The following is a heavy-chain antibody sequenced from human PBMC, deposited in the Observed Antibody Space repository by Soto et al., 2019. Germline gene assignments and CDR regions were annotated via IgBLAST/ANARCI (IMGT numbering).Heavy chain of an antibody. Sequence: ITLKESGPTLVKPTQTLTLTCTFSGFSLNTGGVGVGWVRQPRGKAMEWLALIYWDDDERYRPSLRSRLNITKDTITNQVVLTMTNMDLEDTATYYCVRNWRYYGGDYYYGMDAWGQGTTVTVSS. CDR3: VRNWRYYGGDYYYGMDA. D-gene: IGHD3-10*01. CDR1: GFSLNTGGVG. J-gene: IGHJ6*02. V-gene: IGHV2-5*02. CDR2: IYWDDDE.